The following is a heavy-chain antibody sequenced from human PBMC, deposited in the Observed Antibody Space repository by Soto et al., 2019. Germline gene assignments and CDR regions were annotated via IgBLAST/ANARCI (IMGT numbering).Heavy chain of an antibody. CDR3: ARISLGYCSGGSCYSPRDDAFDI. V-gene: IGHV2-70*11. D-gene: IGHD2-15*01. CDR2: IDWDDDK. J-gene: IGHJ3*02. CDR1: RFSLSTSGMC. Sequence: SGPTLVNPTQTLTLTCTFSRFSLSTSGMCVSWIRQPPGKALEWLARIDWDDDKYYSTSLKTRLTISKDTSKNQVVLTMTNMDPVDTATYYCARISLGYCSGGSCYSPRDDAFDIWGQGTMVTVSS.